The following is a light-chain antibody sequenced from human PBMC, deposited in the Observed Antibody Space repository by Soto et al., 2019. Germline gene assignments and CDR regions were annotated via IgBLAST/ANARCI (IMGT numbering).Light chain of an antibody. J-gene: IGKJ2*01. CDR1: QSISSY. CDR2: AAS. Sequence: DIQMTQSPSSLSASVGDRVTITCRASQSISSYLNWYQQKPGKAPKLLLYAASSLQSGVPSRFSGSGSGTEFTLTISSLQPEDFATYYSQQSYSTPPTFGQGTKLEIK. V-gene: IGKV1-39*01. CDR3: QQSYSTPPT.